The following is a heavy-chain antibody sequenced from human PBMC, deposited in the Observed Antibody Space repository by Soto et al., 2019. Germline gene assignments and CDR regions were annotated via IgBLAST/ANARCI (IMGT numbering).Heavy chain of an antibody. V-gene: IGHV4-34*01. D-gene: IGHD3-10*01. J-gene: IGHJ5*02. CDR2: INHSGRS. Sequence: KPSETLSLTCAVYGGSFSGYYWSWIRQRPGKGLEWIGEINHSGRSNYNPSLKSRVTISVDTSQNQFSLKLSSVTAADVAVYYCARGLGFSYFGSRAYDVNCVEPLSQGTLV. CDR3: ARGLGFSYFGSRAYDVNCVEP. CDR1: GGSFSGYY.